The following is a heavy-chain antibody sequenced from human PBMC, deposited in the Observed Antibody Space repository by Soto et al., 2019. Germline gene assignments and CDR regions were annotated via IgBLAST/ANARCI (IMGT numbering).Heavy chain of an antibody. Sequence: GGSLRLSCAASGFSFSTYSMNWVRQAPGKGLEWVSSISVRSAYIYYADSVKGRFTISRDDAKNSLYLQMNSLTAEDTAVYYCARDWDTAMITPAFDYWGQGTLVTVSS. CDR1: GFSFSTYS. V-gene: IGHV3-21*01. CDR3: ARDWDTAMITPAFDY. D-gene: IGHD5-18*01. CDR2: ISVRSAYI. J-gene: IGHJ4*02.